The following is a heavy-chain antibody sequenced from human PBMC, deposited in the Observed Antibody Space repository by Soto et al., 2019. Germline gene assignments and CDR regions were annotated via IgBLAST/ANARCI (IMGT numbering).Heavy chain of an antibody. V-gene: IGHV3-33*01. D-gene: IGHD3-16*02. CDR1: GFNFSSYV. CDR3: ARDGQLLSRDGVRLSYYFDY. Sequence: QVQLVESGGGVVQPGRSLRLSCAASGFNFSSYVMHWVRQAPGKGLEWVAVIWYDGGNKYYADSVKGRFTISRDNSKYTLYLHMNSLRAEVTAVYYCARDGQLLSRDGVRLSYYFDYWGQGTLVTVSS. J-gene: IGHJ4*02. CDR2: IWYDGGNK.